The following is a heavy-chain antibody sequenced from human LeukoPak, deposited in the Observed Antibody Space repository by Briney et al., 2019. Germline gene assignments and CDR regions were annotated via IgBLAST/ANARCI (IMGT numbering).Heavy chain of an antibody. V-gene: IGHV3-30*02. CDR3: AKDSSRGYSIRAVDAFDI. CDR2: IRYDGSNK. Sequence: PGGSLRLSCAASGFTFSSYGMHWVRQAPGKGLEWVAFIRYDGSNKYYADSVKGRFTISRDNSKNTLYLQMNSLRTEDTAVYYCAKDSSRGYSIRAVDAFDIWGQGTLVTVSS. J-gene: IGHJ4*02. CDR1: GFTFSSYG. D-gene: IGHD6-19*01.